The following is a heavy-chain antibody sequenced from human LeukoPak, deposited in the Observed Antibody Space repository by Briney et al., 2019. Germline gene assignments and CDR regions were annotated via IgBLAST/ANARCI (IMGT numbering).Heavy chain of an antibody. Sequence: SETLSLTCAVSGGSISSSNWWSWVRQPPGKGLEWIGEIYHSGSTNYNPSLKSRVTISVDKSKNQFSLKLSSVTAADTAVYYCARDSSDWYKSYFDYWGQGTLVTVSS. J-gene: IGHJ4*02. D-gene: IGHD6-19*01. CDR3: ARDSSDWYKSYFDY. CDR2: IYHSGST. CDR1: GGSISSSNW. V-gene: IGHV4-4*02.